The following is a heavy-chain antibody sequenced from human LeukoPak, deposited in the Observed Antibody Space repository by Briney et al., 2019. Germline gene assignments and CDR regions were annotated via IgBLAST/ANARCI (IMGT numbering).Heavy chain of an antibody. CDR1: GFTFSSYA. Sequence: GGSLRLSCAASGFTFSSYAMSWVRQAPGKGLEWVSGISSNGASTYYVDSVKGRFTISRDNSKNTLYLQMNSLRAEDTAVYYCARILTKLGILDYWGQGTLVTVSS. CDR2: ISSNGAST. D-gene: IGHD2-8*01. CDR3: ARILTKLGILDY. V-gene: IGHV3-23*01. J-gene: IGHJ4*02.